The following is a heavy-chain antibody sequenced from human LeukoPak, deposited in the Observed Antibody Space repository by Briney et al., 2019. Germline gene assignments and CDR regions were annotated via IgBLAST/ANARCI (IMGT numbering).Heavy chain of an antibody. Sequence: PGRSLRLSCAASGFTFSSYAMHWVRQAPGKGLEWVAVISYDGSDKYYADSVKGRFTISRDNSKNTLYLQMNSLRAEDTAVYYCARASRGLAYYYGSGSYWFDPWGQGTLVTVSS. CDR2: ISYDGSDK. J-gene: IGHJ5*02. D-gene: IGHD3-10*01. V-gene: IGHV3-30*04. CDR3: ARASRGLAYYYGSGSYWFDP. CDR1: GFTFSSYA.